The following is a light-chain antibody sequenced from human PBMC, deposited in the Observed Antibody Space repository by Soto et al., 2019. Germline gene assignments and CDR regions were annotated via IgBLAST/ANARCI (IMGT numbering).Light chain of an antibody. V-gene: IGKV2-30*01. CDR3: TQGTHWPRT. J-gene: IGKJ1*01. CDR2: RVS. CDR1: KSLVYSDGNTH. Sequence: DVVLTQSPLSLPVNFGQPASISCRSSKSLVYSDGNTHLSWFHQRPGQSPRRLIYRVSSRDSGVPDRFSGSWSGTDFTLEISRVEAEDVGIYFCTQGTHWPRTFGQGTKVE.